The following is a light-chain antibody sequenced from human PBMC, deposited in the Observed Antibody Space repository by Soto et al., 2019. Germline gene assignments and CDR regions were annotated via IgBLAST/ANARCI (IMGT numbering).Light chain of an antibody. CDR2: EAS. CDR1: QSVSSN. V-gene: IGKV3D-15*01. J-gene: IGKJ4*01. CDR3: QQYNSWPLT. Sequence: EIVMTQSPATLSVSAGERATLSCRASQSVSSNLAWYQQKPGQAPRLLIFEASTGATGIPARFSGSGSGTEFSLTISSLQSEDFAVYYCQQYNSWPLTFGGGTKVEIK.